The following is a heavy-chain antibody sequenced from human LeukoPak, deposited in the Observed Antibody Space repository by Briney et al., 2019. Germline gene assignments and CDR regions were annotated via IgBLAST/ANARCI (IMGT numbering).Heavy chain of an antibody. V-gene: IGHV4-34*01. CDR1: GGSFSGYY. CDR3: AREVRFLERRNYYFDY. D-gene: IGHD3-3*01. CDR2: INHSGST. J-gene: IGHJ4*02. Sequence: PSETLSLTCAVYGGSFSGYYWSWIRKPPGKGLEWIGEINHSGSTNYNPSLKSRVTISVDTCKNQFSLKLSSVTAADTAVYYCAREVRFLERRNYYFDYWGQGTLVTVSS.